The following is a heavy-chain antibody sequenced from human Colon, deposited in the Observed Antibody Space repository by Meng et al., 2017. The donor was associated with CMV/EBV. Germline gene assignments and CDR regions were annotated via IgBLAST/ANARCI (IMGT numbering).Heavy chain of an antibody. J-gene: IGHJ4*02. CDR3: ARDGQLGIY. CDR1: GFTFSTYA. CDR2: ISSSGSTI. D-gene: IGHD6-6*01. V-gene: IGHV3-48*03. Sequence: GESLKISCAASGFTFSTYAMHWVRQAPGKGLEWVSYISSSGSTIYYADSVKGRFTISRDNAKNSLYLQMNSLRAEDTAVYYCARDGQLGIYWGQGTLVTVSS.